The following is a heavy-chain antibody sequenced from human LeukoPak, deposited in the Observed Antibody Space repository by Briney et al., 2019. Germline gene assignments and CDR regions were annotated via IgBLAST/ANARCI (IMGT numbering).Heavy chain of an antibody. CDR1: GASINSGSSY. V-gene: IGHV4-61*02. CDR2: IFTSGIT. Sequence: SETLSLTXTVSGASINSGSSYWGWIRQPAGKGLEWIGRIFTSGITDYNPSLKSRVTISIDASKNQFSLKLTSVTAADTAMYYCAHYYYDSSGYRFDYWGQGTLVTVSS. J-gene: IGHJ4*02. D-gene: IGHD3-22*01. CDR3: AHYYYDSSGYRFDY.